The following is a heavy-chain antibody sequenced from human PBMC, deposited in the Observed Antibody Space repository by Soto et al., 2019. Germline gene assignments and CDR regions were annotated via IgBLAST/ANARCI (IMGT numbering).Heavy chain of an antibody. CDR3: ARGWSRYYDNRGRIWFY. CDR2: ISAYNGDT. D-gene: IGHD3-22*01. J-gene: IGHJ4*02. Sequence: QIQLVQCGGEVKKPGASVKVSCKASGYTFRSYGISWVRQAPGQALEWVGWISAYNGDTHYAPKFQDRITLTTETSTDTAYMDLRSLRLDDTAVCDCARGWSRYYDNRGRIWFYGGQGSLVTVSS. V-gene: IGHV1-18*04. CDR1: GYTFRSYG.